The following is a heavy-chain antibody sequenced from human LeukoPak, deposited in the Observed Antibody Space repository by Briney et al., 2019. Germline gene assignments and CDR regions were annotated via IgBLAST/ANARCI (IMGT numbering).Heavy chain of an antibody. Sequence: ASVKVSCKASGYTFTGYYMHWVRQAPGQGLEWMGWINPNSGGTNYAQKFQGRVTMTRDTSISTAYMELSRLRFDDTAMYYCARDVGYSGYDLDYWGQGTLVTVSS. J-gene: IGHJ4*02. CDR3: ARDVGYSGYDLDY. V-gene: IGHV1-2*02. CDR2: INPNSGGT. CDR1: GYTFTGYY. D-gene: IGHD5-12*01.